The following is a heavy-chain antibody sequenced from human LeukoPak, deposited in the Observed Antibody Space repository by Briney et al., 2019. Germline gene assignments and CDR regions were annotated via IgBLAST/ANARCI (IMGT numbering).Heavy chain of an antibody. CDR1: GFTFSSYW. V-gene: IGHV3-74*01. Sequence: GGSLRLSCAASGFTFSSYWMNWVRQAPGKGLVWVSRIASDGSSTTYADSVKGRFSISRDNAKNTLYLQMNSLRAEDTAVYYCAKSTTVTTQQRGYFDYWGQGTLVTVSS. D-gene: IGHD4-11*01. CDR2: IASDGSST. CDR3: AKSTTVTTQQRGYFDY. J-gene: IGHJ4*02.